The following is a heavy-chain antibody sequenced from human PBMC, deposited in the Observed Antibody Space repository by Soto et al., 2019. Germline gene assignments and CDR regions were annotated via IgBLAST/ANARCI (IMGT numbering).Heavy chain of an antibody. CDR2: IDYSGSA. V-gene: IGHV4-59*01. J-gene: IGHJ4*02. CDR1: GGSISSYY. D-gene: IGHD6-19*01. CDR3: ARVAYTSGFNFCDY. Sequence: SETLSLTCTVSGGSISSYYWSWIRQSPGKGLEWIGYIDYSGSANYNPSLKSRVTMSADTSKNQFSLRLSSVTAADTAVYYCARVAYTSGFNFCDYWGQGTLVTFSS.